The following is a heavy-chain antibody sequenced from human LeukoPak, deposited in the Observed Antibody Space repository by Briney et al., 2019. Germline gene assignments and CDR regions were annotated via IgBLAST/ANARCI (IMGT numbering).Heavy chain of an antibody. J-gene: IGHJ4*02. V-gene: IGHV1-24*01. CDR1: GYTLTELS. D-gene: IGHD2-2*02. Sequence: ASVKVSCKVSGYTLTELSMHWVRQAPGKGLEWMGGFDPEDGETIYAQKFQGRVTMTRDTSTSTVYMELSSLRSEDTAVYYCATSPGYCSSTSCYKDYWGQGTLVTVSS. CDR2: FDPEDGET. CDR3: ATSPGYCSSTSCYKDY.